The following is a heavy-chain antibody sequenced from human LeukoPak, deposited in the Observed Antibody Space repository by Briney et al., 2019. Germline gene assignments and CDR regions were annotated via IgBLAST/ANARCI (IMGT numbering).Heavy chain of an antibody. D-gene: IGHD1-14*01. CDR3: ARDGIRRPEWMDV. V-gene: IGHV3-23*01. CDR1: GLTFSSHA. CDR2: ISGNGDRI. Sequence: GGSLRLSCAASGLTFSSHAMSWVRQAPGKGPEWVSGISGNGDRIYYADSVRGRFTISSDNAKNTVHLQMNSLTAEDAAIYYCARDGIRRPEWMDVWGQGTTVIVSS. J-gene: IGHJ6*02.